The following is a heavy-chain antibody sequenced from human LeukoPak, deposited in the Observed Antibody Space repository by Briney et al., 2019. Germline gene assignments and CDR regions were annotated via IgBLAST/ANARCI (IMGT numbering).Heavy chain of an antibody. CDR2: ISYDGSNK. CDR1: GFTYTKHA. CDR3: ARTLIEYSVSSCYFDY. J-gene: IGHJ4*02. V-gene: IGHV3-30*04. Sequence: GGSLRLSCAASGFTYTKHAMHWVRQAPGKGLEWVAVISYDGSNKKYADSVKGRFTISRDNSKNTLYLQMNSLRAEDTAVYYCARTLIEYSVSSCYFDYWGQGTLVAVSS. D-gene: IGHD6-6*01.